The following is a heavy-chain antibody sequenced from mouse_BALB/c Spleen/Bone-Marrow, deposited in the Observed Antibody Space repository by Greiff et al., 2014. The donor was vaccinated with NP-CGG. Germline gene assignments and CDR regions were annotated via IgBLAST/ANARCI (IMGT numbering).Heavy chain of an antibody. V-gene: IGHV1S81*02. CDR3: ALYYYGSLDY. J-gene: IGHJ2*01. D-gene: IGHD1-1*01. CDR1: GYTFTSYW. Sequence: QVQLQQSGAELVKPGASVKPSCKASGYTFTSYWMHWVKQRPGQGLEWIGEINPSNGRTNYNEKFKSKATLTVDKSSSTAYMQLSSLTSEDSAVYYCALYYYGSLDYWGQGTTLTVSS. CDR2: INPSNGRT.